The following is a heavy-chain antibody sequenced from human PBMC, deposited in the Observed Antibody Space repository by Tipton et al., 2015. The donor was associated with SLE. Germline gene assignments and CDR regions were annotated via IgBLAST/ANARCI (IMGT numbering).Heavy chain of an antibody. CDR3: ARRVAGTLGNWFDP. D-gene: IGHD2-15*01. CDR2: LNYNVNT. V-gene: IGHV4-39*01. Sequence: TLSLTCTVSGGSVTSSDYYWGWIRQPPGKGLEWMGSLNYNVNTHDNPSLKGRVTMSVDSSKNQFSLKLNSVTAADTAVYYCARRVAGTLGNWFDPWGQGTLVTVSS. CDR1: GGSVTSSDYY. J-gene: IGHJ5*02.